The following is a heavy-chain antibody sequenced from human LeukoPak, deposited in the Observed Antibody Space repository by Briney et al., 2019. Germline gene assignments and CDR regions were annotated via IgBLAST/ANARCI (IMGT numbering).Heavy chain of an antibody. CDR3: ATMKGYFEN. D-gene: IGHD3-22*01. Sequence: GGSLRLSCAASGFTFSTYGMHWVRQAPGKGLEWVAVFSYDGSIKDYADSVKGRFTISRDNSKNTLYLQTNSLRAEDTAVYYCATMKGYFENWGQGTLVTVSS. V-gene: IGHV3-30*03. CDR2: FSYDGSIK. J-gene: IGHJ4*02. CDR1: GFTFSTYG.